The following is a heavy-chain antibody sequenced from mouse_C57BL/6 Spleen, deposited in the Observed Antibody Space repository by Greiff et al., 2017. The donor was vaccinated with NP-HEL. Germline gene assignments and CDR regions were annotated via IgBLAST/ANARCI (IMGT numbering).Heavy chain of an antibody. D-gene: IGHD1-1*01. CDR1: GYTFTSYW. CDR2: IDPNSGGT. CDR3: ARTGHYGSSAWCFDV. Sequence: QVQLQQPGAELVKPGASVKLSCKASGYTFTSYWMHWVKQRPGRGLEWIGRIDPNSGGTKYNEKFKSKATLTVDKPSSTAYMQLSSLTSEDSAVFGCARTGHYGSSAWCFDVWGTGTTVTVSS. V-gene: IGHV1-72*01. J-gene: IGHJ1*03.